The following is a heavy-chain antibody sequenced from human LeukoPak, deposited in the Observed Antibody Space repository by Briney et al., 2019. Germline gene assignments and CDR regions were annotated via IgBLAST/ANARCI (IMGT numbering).Heavy chain of an antibody. Sequence: SETLSLTCAVSGGSISSSNWWSWVRQPPGKGLEWIGETYHSGSTNYNPSLKSRVTVSVDKSKNQFSLRLSSVTAADTAVYYCARAYYYGSGSYGLDYWGQGTLVTVSS. CDR2: TYHSGST. CDR3: ARAYYYGSGSYGLDY. D-gene: IGHD3-10*01. CDR1: GGSISSSNW. J-gene: IGHJ4*02. V-gene: IGHV4-4*02.